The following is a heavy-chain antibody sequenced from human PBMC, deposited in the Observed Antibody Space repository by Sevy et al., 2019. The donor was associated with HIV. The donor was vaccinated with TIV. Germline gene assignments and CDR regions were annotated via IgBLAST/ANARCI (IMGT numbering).Heavy chain of an antibody. CDR1: GGSISSGSYS. V-gene: IGHV4-30-2*06. CDR3: ARDGGTLTTPGNSDI. D-gene: IGHD4-17*01. CDR2: ISHTGNT. J-gene: IGHJ3*02. Sequence: SETLSLTCTVSGGSISSGSYSWNWIRQSPGKDLEWIGYISHTGNTYYNPSLKSRVTISVDRSKNEFSLSLTSVTAADTAVYYCARDGGTLTTPGNSDIWGQGTMVTVSS.